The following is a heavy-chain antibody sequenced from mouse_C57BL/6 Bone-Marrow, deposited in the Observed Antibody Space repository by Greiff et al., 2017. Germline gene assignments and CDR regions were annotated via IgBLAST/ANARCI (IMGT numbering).Heavy chain of an antibody. D-gene: IGHD3-1*01. CDR3: ARDGATDYFDY. Sequence: VQLQQSGAELVKPGASVKISCKASGYAFSSYWMNWVKQRPGKGLEWIGQIYPGDGDTNYNGKFKGKATLTADKSSSTAYMQLSSLTSEDSAVYFCARDGATDYFDYWGQGTTLTVSS. V-gene: IGHV1-80*01. J-gene: IGHJ2*01. CDR2: IYPGDGDT. CDR1: GYAFSSYW.